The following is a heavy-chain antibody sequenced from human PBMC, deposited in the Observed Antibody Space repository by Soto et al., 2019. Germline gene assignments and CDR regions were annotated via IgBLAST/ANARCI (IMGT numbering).Heavy chain of an antibody. Sequence: ASVKVSCKASGGSLSTNPISWVRQAPGQGLEWMGGTGSGTGPGNHAQKFQGRLTVTADKSTSTVYMELTNLSSEDTAVYYCARRHSGGFFRFFDSWGQGTLVTVSS. D-gene: IGHD2-15*01. CDR3: ARRHSGGFFRFFDS. CDR1: GGSLSTNP. V-gene: IGHV1-69*06. CDR2: TGSGTGPG. J-gene: IGHJ4*02.